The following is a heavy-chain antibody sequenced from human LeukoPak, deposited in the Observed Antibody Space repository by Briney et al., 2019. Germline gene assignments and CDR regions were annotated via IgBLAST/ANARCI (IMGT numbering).Heavy chain of an antibody. D-gene: IGHD3-10*01. V-gene: IGHV5-51*01. CDR2: IYPGDSDT. CDR1: GYSFTSYW. J-gene: IGHJ4*02. CDR3: ARQQYYGTGSPDDY. Sequence: EESLQISCKGSGYSFTSYWIAWVRQMPGKGLEWMGIIYPGDSDTKYSPSFEGQVTISADKSISTVYLQWSSLKASDTAMYYCARQQYYGTGSPDDYWGQGTLVTASS.